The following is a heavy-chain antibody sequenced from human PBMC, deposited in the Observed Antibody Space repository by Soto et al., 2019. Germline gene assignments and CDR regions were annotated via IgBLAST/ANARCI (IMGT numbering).Heavy chain of an antibody. CDR1: GASISGFY. CDR2: IYATGTT. V-gene: IGHV4-4*07. J-gene: IGHJ5*02. D-gene: IGHD1-1*01. Sequence: PSETLSLTCTVSGASISGFYWSWIRKSAGKGLEWIGRIYATGTTDYNPSLKSRVMMSVDTSKKQFSLKLRSVAAADTAVYYCVRDGTKTLRDWFDPWGQGISVTVSS. CDR3: VRDGTKTLRDWFDP.